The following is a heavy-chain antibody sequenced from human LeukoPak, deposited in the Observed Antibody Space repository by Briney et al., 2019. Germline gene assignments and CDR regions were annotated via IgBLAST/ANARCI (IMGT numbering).Heavy chain of an antibody. Sequence: PGGSLRLSCAASGFTFSSYGMHWVRQAPGKGLEWVAFIRYDGSNKYYADSVKGRFTISRDNSKNTLYLQMNSLRAEDTAVYYCAKGKYDSASGRENAIDYWGQGTLVTVST. CDR1: GFTFSSYG. CDR3: AKGKYDSASGRENAIDY. CDR2: IRYDGSNK. V-gene: IGHV3-30*02. D-gene: IGHD3-22*01. J-gene: IGHJ4*02.